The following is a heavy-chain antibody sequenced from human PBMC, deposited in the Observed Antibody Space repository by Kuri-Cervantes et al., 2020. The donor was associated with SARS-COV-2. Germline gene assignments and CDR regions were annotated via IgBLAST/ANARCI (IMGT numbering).Heavy chain of an antibody. D-gene: IGHD3-10*01. V-gene: IGHV3-30*03. Sequence: GESLKISCAASGFTFSSYSMNWVRQAPGKGLEWVAVISYDGSNKYYADSVKGRFTISRDNSKNTLYLQMNSLRAEDTAVYYCATALLSYYFDYWGQGTPVTVSS. CDR2: ISYDGSNK. CDR3: ATALLSYYFDY. CDR1: GFTFSSYS. J-gene: IGHJ4*02.